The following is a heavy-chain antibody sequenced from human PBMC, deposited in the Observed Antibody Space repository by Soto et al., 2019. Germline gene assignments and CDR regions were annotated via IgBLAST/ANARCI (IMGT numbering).Heavy chain of an antibody. Sequence: QVQLVQSGAELKKPGSSVKVSCKASGDTFSGYPINWVRQAPGEGLEWMGRIIPGFGTTNDAQRFEARVTFTADESTNTAYMELVGLLSEDTAVYYCARDGGFGELKYWGPGTLVTVSS. J-gene: IGHJ4*02. CDR1: GDTFSGYP. CDR3: ARDGGFGELKY. V-gene: IGHV1-69*18. CDR2: IIPGFGTT. D-gene: IGHD3-10*01.